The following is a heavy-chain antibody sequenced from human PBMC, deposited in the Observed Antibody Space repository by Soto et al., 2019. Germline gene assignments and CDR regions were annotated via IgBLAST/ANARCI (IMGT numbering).Heavy chain of an antibody. CDR2: LRNKANSYTT. CDR3: ARRGFIGLTGVFYSDL. J-gene: IGHJ5*02. D-gene: IGHD7-27*01. CDR1: GFSFSDHY. V-gene: IGHV3-72*01. Sequence: PGGSLRLSCAASGFSFSDHYMDWVRQAPGKGLEWVARLRNKANSYTTEYAASVKGRFTVSGDDSRNSLYLQMNSLETEDTAVYYCARRGFIGLTGVFYSDLWGPGTLVTVSS.